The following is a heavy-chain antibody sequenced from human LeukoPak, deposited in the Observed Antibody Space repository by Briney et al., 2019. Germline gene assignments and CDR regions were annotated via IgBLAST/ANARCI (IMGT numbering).Heavy chain of an antibody. D-gene: IGHD3-22*01. J-gene: IGHJ4*02. CDR1: GGSMSSFY. CDR3: ARVITMIVVVIID. V-gene: IGHV4-59*12. Sequence: SETLSLTCTVSGGSMSSFYWSWIRQPPGKGLEWIGYMYHSGSTNYNPSLKSRVTISVDKSKNQFSLKLSSVTAADTAVYYCARVITMIVVVIIDWGQGTLVTVSS. CDR2: MYHSGST.